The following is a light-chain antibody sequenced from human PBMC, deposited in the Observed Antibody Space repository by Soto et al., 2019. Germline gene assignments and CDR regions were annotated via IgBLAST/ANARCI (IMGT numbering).Light chain of an antibody. CDR2: RAS. Sequence: DIQMTQSPSTLSASVGDRVTITRRASQSINTWLAWYPQKPGKAPKLLIYRASNLVSGVTSSFIGSGSGTEFNLTNSSLQPDYCSIYYCQQDETYSGTFGPGTKVDL. CDR3: QQDETYSGT. J-gene: IGKJ3*01. CDR1: QSINTW. V-gene: IGKV1-5*03.